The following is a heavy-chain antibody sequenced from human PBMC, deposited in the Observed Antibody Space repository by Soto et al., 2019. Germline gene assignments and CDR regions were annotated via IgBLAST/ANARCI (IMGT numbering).Heavy chain of an antibody. CDR3: ARGGVVGATPFYYYYYGMDV. CDR2: INPSGGST. V-gene: IGHV1-46*01. CDR1: GYTFTSYY. Sequence: ASVKVSCKASGYTFTSYYMHWVRQAPGQGLEWVGIINPSGGSTSYAQKFQGRVTMTRDTSTSTVYMELSSLRSEDTAVYYCARGGVVGATPFYYYYYGMDVWGQGTTVTVSS. D-gene: IGHD1-26*01. J-gene: IGHJ6*02.